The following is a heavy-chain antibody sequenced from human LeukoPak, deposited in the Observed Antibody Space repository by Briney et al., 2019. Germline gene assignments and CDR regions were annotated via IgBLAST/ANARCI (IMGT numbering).Heavy chain of an antibody. Sequence: SETLSLTCTVSGGSISSYYWSWIRQPAGKGPEWIGRIQSSGSTTYNPSLESRVTMSVDTYMNQFSLKVRSVTAADTAVYYCAREAGRTPASPRYFDYWGQGTLVTVSS. CDR1: GGSISSYY. J-gene: IGHJ4*02. CDR2: IQSSGST. D-gene: IGHD6-13*01. V-gene: IGHV4-4*07. CDR3: AREAGRTPASPRYFDY.